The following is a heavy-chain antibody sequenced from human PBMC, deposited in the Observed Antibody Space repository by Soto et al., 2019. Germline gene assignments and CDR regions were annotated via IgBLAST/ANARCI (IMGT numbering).Heavy chain of an antibody. V-gene: IGHV4-39*01. J-gene: IGHJ4*02. Sequence: SETLSLTSPFSGGSISSSSYCWGWIRQPPGKGLEWIGSIYYSGSTDYNPSLKSRVTISVDTSKNQFSLKLSSVTAADTAVYYCARHLGSKGYFDYWGQGTLVTVSS. D-gene: IGHD3-16*01. CDR2: IYYSGST. CDR1: GGSISSSSYC. CDR3: ARHLGSKGYFDY.